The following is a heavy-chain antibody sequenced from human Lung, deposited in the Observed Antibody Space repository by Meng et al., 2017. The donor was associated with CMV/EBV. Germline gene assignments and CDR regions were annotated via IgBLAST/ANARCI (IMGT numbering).Heavy chain of an antibody. D-gene: IGHD3-22*01. CDR3: ARDYYDSSGYIN. Sequence: SETLSLTCAVYGGSFSGYYWSWIRQPPGKGLEWIGEINHSGSTNYNPSLKSRVTISADTSKNQFSLNLSYATAADTAVYYCARDYYDSSGYINWEQGNLVTVDS. CDR2: INHSGST. J-gene: IGHJ4*02. V-gene: IGHV4-34*01. CDR1: GGSFSGYY.